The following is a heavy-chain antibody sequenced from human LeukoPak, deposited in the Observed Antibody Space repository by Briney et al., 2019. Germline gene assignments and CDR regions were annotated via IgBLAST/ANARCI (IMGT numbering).Heavy chain of an antibody. CDR3: ARRINYYDSSGYYYVRYFDS. J-gene: IGHJ4*02. D-gene: IGHD3-22*01. Sequence: GGSLRLSCAASGFTFSSYWMFWVRQAPGKGPVWVARINTDGSSLNYADSVKGRFTISRDNAKNTLYLQMNSLGAEDTAVYYCARRINYYDSSGYYYVRYFDSWGQGTLVAVSS. CDR2: INTDGSSL. V-gene: IGHV3-74*01. CDR1: GFTFSSYW.